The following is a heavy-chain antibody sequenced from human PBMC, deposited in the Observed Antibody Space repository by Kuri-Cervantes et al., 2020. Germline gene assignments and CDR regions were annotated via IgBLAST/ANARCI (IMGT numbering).Heavy chain of an antibody. V-gene: IGHV3-30-3*01. CDR2: ISYDGSNK. CDR1: GFTFSSYW. D-gene: IGHD4-23*01. Sequence: GGSLRLSCAASGFTFSSYWMSWVRQAPGKGLEWVAVISYDGSNKYYADSVKGRFTISRDNSKNTLYLQMNSLRAEDTAVYYCARAVVTHFDYWGQGTLVTVSS. CDR3: ARAVVTHFDY. J-gene: IGHJ4*02.